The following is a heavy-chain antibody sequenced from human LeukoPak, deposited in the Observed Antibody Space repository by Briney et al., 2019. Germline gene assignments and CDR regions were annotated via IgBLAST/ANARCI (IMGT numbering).Heavy chain of an antibody. CDR3: ARNSGGANFDY. CDR1: GDTVSSAA. CDR2: TYYTSKWFD. D-gene: IGHD2-15*01. V-gene: IGHV6-1*01. Sequence: SQTLSLTCAISGDTVSSAAWNWIRQSPSRGLEWLGRTYYTSKWFDDYAASVTGRITIKADTSKNQFSLQLNSVTPEDTAVYYCARNSGGANFDYWGQGTLVTVSS. J-gene: IGHJ4*02.